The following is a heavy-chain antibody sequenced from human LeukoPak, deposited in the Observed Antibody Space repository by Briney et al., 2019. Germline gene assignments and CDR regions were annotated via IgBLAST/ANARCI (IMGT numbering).Heavy chain of an antibody. CDR3: ARDRSSWYYFDY. J-gene: IGHJ4*02. V-gene: IGHV1-18*04. CDR2: ISAYNGNT. D-gene: IGHD6-13*01. CDR1: GYTFTSYY. Sequence: ASVKVSCKASGYTFTSYYMHWVRQAPGQGLEWMGWISAYNGNTNYAQKLQGRVTMTTDTSTSTAYMELRSLRSDDTAVYYCARDRSSWYYFDYWGQGTLVTVSS.